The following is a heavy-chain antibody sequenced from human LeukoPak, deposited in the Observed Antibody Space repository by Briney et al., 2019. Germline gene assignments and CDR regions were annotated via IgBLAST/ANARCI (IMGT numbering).Heavy chain of an antibody. CDR3: AMCIGGDSTY. D-gene: IGHD2-21*01. Sequence: GGSLRLSCAASGFTFSGCWMHWVRQVPGKGLVWVSRVNVDGTITTYADSVKGRFTTSRDNAKSTLYLQMNSLRAEDTAVYYCAMCIGGDSTYWGQGMLVTVSS. CDR1: GFTFSGCW. V-gene: IGHV3-74*01. J-gene: IGHJ4*02. CDR2: VNVDGTIT.